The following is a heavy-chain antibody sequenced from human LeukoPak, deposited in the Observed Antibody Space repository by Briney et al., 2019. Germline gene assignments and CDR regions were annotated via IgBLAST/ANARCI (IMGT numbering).Heavy chain of an antibody. V-gene: IGHV5-51*01. CDR3: ARLDHRTTGTTDAFDI. J-gene: IGHJ3*02. D-gene: IGHD1-1*01. Sequence: GESLKISCKGSGYSFTSYWIGWVRQMPGKGLEWMGIIYPGDSDTRYSPSFQGQVTISADKSISTAYLQWSSLKASGTAMYYCARLDHRTTGTTDAFDIWGQGTMVTVSS. CDR1: GYSFTSYW. CDR2: IYPGDSDT.